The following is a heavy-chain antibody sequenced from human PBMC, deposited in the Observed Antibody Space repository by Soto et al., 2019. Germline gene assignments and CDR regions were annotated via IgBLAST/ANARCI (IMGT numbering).Heavy chain of an antibody. V-gene: IGHV3-21*01. CDR2: ISRSSDYI. CDR1: GFTFSTYS. CDR3: AGEPFYYYGLDV. Sequence: PGGSLRLSCAASGFTFSTYSMNWVRQAPGKGLEWVSSISRSSDYIYYADSVKGRFTISRDNAKNSLYLQMNTLRAEDTAMYYCAGEPFYYYGLDVWGQGTTVTVS. J-gene: IGHJ6*02.